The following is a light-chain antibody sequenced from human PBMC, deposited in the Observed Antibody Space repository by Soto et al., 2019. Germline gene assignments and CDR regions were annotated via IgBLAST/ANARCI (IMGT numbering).Light chain of an antibody. CDR3: QQYSRT. V-gene: IGKV3-20*01. CDR1: QNVGNY. CDR2: GAS. Sequence: IVLTQSPGTLSLSTGERVTLSCRASQNVGNYLAWYQQKPGQAPRLLIYGASTRATGIPDRFSGSGSGTDFTLTISRLEPEDFAVYYCQQYSRTFGPGTKVDI. J-gene: IGKJ1*01.